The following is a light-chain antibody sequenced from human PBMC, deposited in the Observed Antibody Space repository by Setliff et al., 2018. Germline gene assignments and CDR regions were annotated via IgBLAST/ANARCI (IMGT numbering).Light chain of an antibody. V-gene: IGLV2-8*01. J-gene: IGLJ1*01. CDR2: EVT. CDR3: SSYEGSNNYV. CDR1: SGDVFGYNY. Sequence: QSALAQPPSASGSPGQSVTISCTGTSGDVFGYNYVSWYQQHPGKAPKLMIYEVTKRPSGVPDRFSGSKSGNTASLTVSGLQAEDVADYYCSSYEGSNNYVFGTGTKVTVL.